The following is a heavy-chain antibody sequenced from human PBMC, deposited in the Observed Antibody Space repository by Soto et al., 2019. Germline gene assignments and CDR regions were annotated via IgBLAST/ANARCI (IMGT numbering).Heavy chain of an antibody. J-gene: IGHJ4*02. CDR1: GFTFSSYA. D-gene: IGHD1-20*01. Sequence: QVQLVESGGGVVQPGRSLRLSCAASGFTFSSYAMHWVRQAPGKGLEWVAVISYDGSNKYYADSVKGRFTISRDNSKNTLYLQMNSLRAEDTAVYYCARDLGLTGTTDFFDYWGQGTLVTVSS. CDR2: ISYDGSNK. CDR3: ARDLGLTGTTDFFDY. V-gene: IGHV3-30-3*01.